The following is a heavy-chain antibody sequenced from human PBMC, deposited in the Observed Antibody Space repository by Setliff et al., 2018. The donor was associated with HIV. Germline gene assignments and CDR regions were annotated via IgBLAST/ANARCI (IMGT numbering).Heavy chain of an antibody. CDR1: GGSISSGSYY. J-gene: IGHJ3*02. Sequence: SETLSLTCTVSGGSISSGSYYWSWIRQPAGKGLEWIGHIYTSGTTNFNPSLQSRVTISVDTSKDQFSLKLSSVTAADTAVYYCARDRLYCSGGSCYSVGPNDVFDIWGQGTMVTVSS. D-gene: IGHD2-15*01. CDR2: IYTSGTT. V-gene: IGHV4-61*09. CDR3: ARDRLYCSGGSCYSVGPNDVFDI.